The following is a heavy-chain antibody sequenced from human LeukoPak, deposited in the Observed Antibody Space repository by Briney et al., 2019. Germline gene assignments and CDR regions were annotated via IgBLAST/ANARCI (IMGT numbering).Heavy chain of an antibody. Sequence: ASVKVSCKSSGYTCTSYGISWVRQAPGQGLEWMGWISAYNGNTNYAQKPQGRVTMTTVTSTSTAYMELRSLRSDDTAVYYCARVDGIAVAMGRAFDIWGQGPMVTVSS. D-gene: IGHD6-19*01. V-gene: IGHV1-18*01. J-gene: IGHJ3*02. CDR3: ARVDGIAVAMGRAFDI. CDR2: ISAYNGNT. CDR1: GYTCTSYG.